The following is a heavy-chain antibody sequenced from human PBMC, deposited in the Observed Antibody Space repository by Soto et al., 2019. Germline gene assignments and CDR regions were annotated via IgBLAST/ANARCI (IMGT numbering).Heavy chain of an antibody. CDR2: INHSGST. Sequence: QVQLQQWGAGLLKPSETLSLTCAVYGGSFSGYYWSWIRQPPGKGLEWIGEINHSGSTNYNPSLKSRVTISVDTSKNQFSLKLSSGTAADTAVYYCARGLLCSGGSCPADAFDIWGQGTMVTVSS. J-gene: IGHJ3*02. V-gene: IGHV4-34*01. D-gene: IGHD2-15*01. CDR1: GGSFSGYY. CDR3: ARGLLCSGGSCPADAFDI.